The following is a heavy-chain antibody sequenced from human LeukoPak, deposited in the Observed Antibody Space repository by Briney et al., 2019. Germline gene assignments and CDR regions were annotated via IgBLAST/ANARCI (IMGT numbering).Heavy chain of an antibody. D-gene: IGHD3-22*01. CDR3: AKGRYYHDNSDSFEI. CDR1: GFTFSSYA. CDR2: ISGSGGST. Sequence: GGSLRLSCAASGFTFSSYAISWVRQAPGKGLEWVSAISGSGGSTYYADSVKGRFTISRDNSKNTLYLQMNSLRAEDTAVYQCAKGRYYHDNSDSFEIWGQGTMVTVSS. J-gene: IGHJ3*02. V-gene: IGHV3-23*01.